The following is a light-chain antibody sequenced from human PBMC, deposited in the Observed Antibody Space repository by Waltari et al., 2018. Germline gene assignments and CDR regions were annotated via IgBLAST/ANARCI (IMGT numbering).Light chain of an antibody. Sequence: QTVVTQAPLLSVSPGGTVTLTCALSSRSPSTNSYAPWYQQTPGHAPRTLVYKANARSSGVPDRFSGSILGNTAALTITGAQADDESDYYCALYMGSGIWVFGGGTRLTVL. CDR2: KAN. CDR3: ALYMGSGIWV. J-gene: IGLJ3*02. CDR1: SRSPSTNSY. V-gene: IGLV8-61*01.